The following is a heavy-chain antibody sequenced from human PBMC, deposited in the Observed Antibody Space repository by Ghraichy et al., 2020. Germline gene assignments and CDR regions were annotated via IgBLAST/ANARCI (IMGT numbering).Heavy chain of an antibody. V-gene: IGHV4-4*09. J-gene: IGHJ6*02. CDR1: GGSISSYY. CDR3: ARLSIAAAGRRYYYGMDV. Sequence: SQTLSLTCTVSGGSISSYYWSWIRQPPGKGLEWIGYIYTSGSTNYNPSLKSQVTISVDTSKNQFSLKLSSVTAADTAVYYCARLSIAAAGRRYYYGMDVWGQGTTVTVSS. CDR2: IYTSGST. D-gene: IGHD6-13*01.